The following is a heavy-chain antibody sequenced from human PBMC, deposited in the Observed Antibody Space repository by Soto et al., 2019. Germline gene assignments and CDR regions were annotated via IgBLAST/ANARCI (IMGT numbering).Heavy chain of an antibody. CDR1: CGSITSFH. V-gene: IGHV4-59*01. CDR2: MYNTGST. J-gene: IGHJ6*02. D-gene: IGHD2-21*02. Sequence: SGTPSLTRTLGCGSITSFHWSWLPEPPGKGLEWIGYMYNTGSTIYNPSLKSRVTISVDTSKNQFSLKLNSVTAADTAVYYCARDLWGYCGADCYPLDVWGQGTTVTVS. CDR3: ARDLWGYCGADCYPLDV.